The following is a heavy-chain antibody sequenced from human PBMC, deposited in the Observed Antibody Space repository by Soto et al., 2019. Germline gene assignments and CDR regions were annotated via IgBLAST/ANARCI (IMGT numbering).Heavy chain of an antibody. CDR3: AVDYSSSSGYAFDI. J-gene: IGHJ3*02. CDR2: IYYSGST. Sequence: SETLSLTCTVSGGSISSYYWSWIRQPPGKGLEWIGYIYYSGSTNYNPSLKSRVTISVDTSKNQFSLKLSSVTAADTAVYYCAVDYSSSSGYAFDIWGQGTMVTVSS. D-gene: IGHD6-6*01. V-gene: IGHV4-59*12. CDR1: GGSISSYY.